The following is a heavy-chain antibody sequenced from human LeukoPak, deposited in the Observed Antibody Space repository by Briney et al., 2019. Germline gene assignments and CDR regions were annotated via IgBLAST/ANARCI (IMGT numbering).Heavy chain of an antibody. V-gene: IGHV3-11*04. Sequence: PGGSLRLSCAASGFTFSDYYMSWIRQAPGKGLEWVSYISSSGSTIYYADSVKGRFTISRDNAKNSLYLQMNSLRAEDTAVYYCARVHSSSWDYYYMDVWGKGTTVTVSS. D-gene: IGHD6-13*01. CDR3: ARVHSSSWDYYYMDV. J-gene: IGHJ6*03. CDR2: ISSSGSTI. CDR1: GFTFSDYY.